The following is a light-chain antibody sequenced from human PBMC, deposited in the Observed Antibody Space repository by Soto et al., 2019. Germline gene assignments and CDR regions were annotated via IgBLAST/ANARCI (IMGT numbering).Light chain of an antibody. CDR2: DAS. Sequence: EIVMTQSPATLSVSPGERATLSCRASQRVSRNLAWYQQKPGQAPRLLIYDASTRATGIPDRFSGRGSGTDYTLTIDRLEPEDFAVYYCQQYGNSPQTFGQGTKV. J-gene: IGKJ1*01. CDR3: QQYGNSPQT. CDR1: QRVSRN. V-gene: IGKV3-20*01.